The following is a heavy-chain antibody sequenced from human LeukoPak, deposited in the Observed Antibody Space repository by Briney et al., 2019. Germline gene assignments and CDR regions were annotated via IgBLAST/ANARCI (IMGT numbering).Heavy chain of an antibody. CDR1: GGSISSYY. D-gene: IGHD2-15*01. Sequence: PSETLSLTCTVSGGSISSYYWSWIRQPPGKGLEWIGYIYYSGFTNYNPSLKSRVTISIDTSKNQFSLKLSSVTAADPAVYYCAGYCSGGSCYGDRLWSYWGQGTLVTVPS. CDR2: IYYSGFT. CDR3: AGYCSGGSCYGDRLWSY. V-gene: IGHV4-59*01. J-gene: IGHJ4*02.